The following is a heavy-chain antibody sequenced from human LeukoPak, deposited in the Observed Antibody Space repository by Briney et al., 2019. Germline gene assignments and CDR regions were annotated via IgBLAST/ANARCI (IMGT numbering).Heavy chain of an antibody. CDR1: GFTFSDNW. CDR3: ARDGRYCSSTSCYPWYYYYYMDV. D-gene: IGHD2-2*01. CDR2: ISYDGSNK. Sequence: GGSLRLSCAASGFTFSDNWMTWVRQAPGKGLEWVAVISYDGSNKYYADSVKGRFTISRDNSKNTLYLQMNSLRAEDTAVYYCARDGRYCSSTSCYPWYYYYYMDVWGKGTTVTVSS. V-gene: IGHV3-30-3*01. J-gene: IGHJ6*03.